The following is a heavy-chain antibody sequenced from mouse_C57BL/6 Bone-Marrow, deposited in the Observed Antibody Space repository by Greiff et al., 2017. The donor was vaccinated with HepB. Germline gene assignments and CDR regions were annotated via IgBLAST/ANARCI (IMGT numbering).Heavy chain of an antibody. D-gene: IGHD1-1*01. CDR3: ANAYYYGSPSWFAY. V-gene: IGHV5-17*01. Sequence: EVQVVESGGGLVKPGGSLKLSCAASGFTFSDYGMHWVRQAPEKGLEWVAYISSGSSTIYYADTVKGRFTISRDNAKNTLFLQMTSLRSEDTAMYYCANAYYYGSPSWFAYWGQGTLVTVSA. J-gene: IGHJ3*01. CDR1: GFTFSDYG. CDR2: ISSGSSTI.